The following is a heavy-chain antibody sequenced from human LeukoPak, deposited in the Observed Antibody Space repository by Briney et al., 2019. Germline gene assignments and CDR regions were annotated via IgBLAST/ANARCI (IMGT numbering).Heavy chain of an antibody. CDR3: ARDWEGTAMVYYYGMDV. D-gene: IGHD5-18*01. CDR2: INSDGSST. J-gene: IGHJ6*02. CDR1: GFTFSSYW. Sequence: GGSLRLSCAASGFTFSSYWMHWVRQAPGKGLVWVSRINSDGSSTSYADSVKGRFTISRDNAKNTLYLQMNSLRAEDTAVYYCARDWEGTAMVYYYGMDVWGQGTTVTVSS. V-gene: IGHV3-74*01.